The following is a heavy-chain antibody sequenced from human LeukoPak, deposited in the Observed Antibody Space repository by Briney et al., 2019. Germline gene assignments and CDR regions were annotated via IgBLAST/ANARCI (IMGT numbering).Heavy chain of an antibody. J-gene: IGHJ4*02. Sequence: GGSLTLSCAASGFTFSSYGMHWVRQAPGRGLEWVAVIWYDGSNKYYADSVKDPFTISRDNSKNTLYLQMNSLRDEDTAVDYCARELYGYVCGSYRPGYYFDYWGQGTLVTVSS. CDR1: GFTFSSYG. V-gene: IGHV3-33*01. CDR3: ARELYGYVCGSYRPGYYFDY. CDR2: IWYDGSNK. D-gene: IGHD3-16*02.